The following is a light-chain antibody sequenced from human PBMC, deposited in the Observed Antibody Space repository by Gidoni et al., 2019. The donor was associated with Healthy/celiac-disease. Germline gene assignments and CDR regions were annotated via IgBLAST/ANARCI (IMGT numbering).Light chain of an antibody. V-gene: IGKV3-15*01. J-gene: IGKJ3*01. CDR3: QQYNNWPPLFT. CDR2: GGS. Sequence: EIVMTQSPATLSVSPGERDTLSCRASQSVSSNLAWYQQKPGQAPRLLIYGGSTRATGIPARFSGSGSGTEFTLTISSLQSEDFAVYYCQQYNNWPPLFTFGPGTKVDIK. CDR1: QSVSSN.